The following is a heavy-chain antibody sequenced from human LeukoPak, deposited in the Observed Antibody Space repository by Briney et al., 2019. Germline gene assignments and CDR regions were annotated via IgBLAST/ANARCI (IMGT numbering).Heavy chain of an antibody. D-gene: IGHD2-15*01. V-gene: IGHV4-61*08. CDR2: IYYSGST. Sequence: PSQTLSLTCTVSGGSISSGGYYWSWIRQHPGKGLEWIGYIYYSGSTNYNPSLRSRVTISVDTSKNQFSLKLSSVTAADTAVYYCARGVVVAATIWFDPWGQGTLVTVSS. CDR3: ARGVVVAATIWFDP. CDR1: GGSISSGGYY. J-gene: IGHJ5*02.